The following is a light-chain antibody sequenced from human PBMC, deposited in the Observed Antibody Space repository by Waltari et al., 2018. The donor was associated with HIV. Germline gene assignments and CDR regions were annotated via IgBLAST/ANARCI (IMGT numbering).Light chain of an antibody. V-gene: IGKV1-17*01. Sequence: DIQMTPSPSSLSASAGDSVTITCRANKGIGNDLGWYQQKVGQAPKRLMYAASRLQSGVPSRFSGSASGTDFTLTISSLQPEDFATYYCLQHHSNPPTFGGGTKVESK. CDR2: AAS. CDR1: KGIGND. J-gene: IGKJ4*01. CDR3: LQHHSNPPT.